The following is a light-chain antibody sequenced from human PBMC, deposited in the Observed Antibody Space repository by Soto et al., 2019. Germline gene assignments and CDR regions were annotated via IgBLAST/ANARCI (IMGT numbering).Light chain of an antibody. V-gene: IGKV3-15*01. J-gene: IGKJ5*01. CDR2: GAS. CDR1: QSVSSN. CDR3: QQYNNWPPIT. Sequence: EIVLTQSPGTLSLSPGERATLSCRASQSVSSNLVWYQQKPGQAPRVLIYGASTRATGIPARFSGSGSGTEFTLTISSLQSEDFAVYYCQQYNNWPPITFGQGTRLEIK.